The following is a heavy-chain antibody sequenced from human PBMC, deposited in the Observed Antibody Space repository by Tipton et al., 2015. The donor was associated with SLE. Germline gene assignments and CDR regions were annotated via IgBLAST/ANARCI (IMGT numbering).Heavy chain of an antibody. D-gene: IGHD7-27*01. J-gene: IGHJ6*03. CDR2: INHSGST. CDR3: ARGVLGYYDYYYMDV. CDR1: GGSFNGYH. V-gene: IGHV4-34*01. Sequence: TLSLTCDVDGGSFNGYHWIWIRQPPGKGLEWIGHINHSGSTNYNPSLKSRVTISLDTSKNQFSLILSSVTVADTAVYHCARGVLGYYDYYYMDVWDKGTTVTVSS.